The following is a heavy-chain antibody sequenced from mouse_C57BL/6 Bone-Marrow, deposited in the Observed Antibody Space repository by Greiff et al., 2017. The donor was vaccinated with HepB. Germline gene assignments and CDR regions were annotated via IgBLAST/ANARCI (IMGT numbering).Heavy chain of an antibody. J-gene: IGHJ3*01. Sequence: EVQRVESGPGLVKPSQSLSLTCSVTGYSITSGYSWNWLRQFPGNKLEWMGYISYDGSNNYNPSLKNRISITRDTSKNQFILKLNSVTTEDTATYYCAPHYDYAWFAYWGQGTLVTVSA. CDR2: ISYDGSN. V-gene: IGHV3-6*01. D-gene: IGHD2-4*01. CDR1: GYSITSGYS. CDR3: APHYDYAWFAY.